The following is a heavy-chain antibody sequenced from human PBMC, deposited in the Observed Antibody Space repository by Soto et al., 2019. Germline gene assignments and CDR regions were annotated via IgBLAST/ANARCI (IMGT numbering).Heavy chain of an antibody. D-gene: IGHD3-3*01. Sequence: QVQLVQSGAEVKKPGASVKVSCKASGYTFTSYGISWVRQAPGQGLEWMGWIRAYNGNTNYAQKLQGRVTMTTDTSTSKAYMELRSLRSDDTAVYYCARDSPLTIFGVVTPRFDPWGQGTLVTVSS. J-gene: IGHJ5*02. CDR3: ARDSPLTIFGVVTPRFDP. CDR1: GYTFTSYG. CDR2: IRAYNGNT. V-gene: IGHV1-18*01.